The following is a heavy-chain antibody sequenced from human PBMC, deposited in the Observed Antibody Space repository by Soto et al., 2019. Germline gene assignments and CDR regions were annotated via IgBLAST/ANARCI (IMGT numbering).Heavy chain of an antibody. D-gene: IGHD2-2*01. J-gene: IGHJ3*02. CDR1: GFTFSSYW. Sequence: GGSLRLSCAASGFTFSSYWMHWVRQAPGKGLVWVSRINSDGSSTSYADSVKGRFIISRDNAKNTLYLQMNSLRAEDTAVYYCARGLGYCSSTSCLRSDAFDIWGQGTMVTVSS. CDR2: INSDGSST. CDR3: ARGLGYCSSTSCLRSDAFDI. V-gene: IGHV3-74*01.